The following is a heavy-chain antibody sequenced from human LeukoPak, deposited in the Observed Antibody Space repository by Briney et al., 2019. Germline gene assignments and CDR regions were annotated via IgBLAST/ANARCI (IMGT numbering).Heavy chain of an antibody. CDR2: IRPKAYTGTT. CDR3: SRGFCWGDSCYFDFDY. D-gene: IGHD2-15*01. CDR1: GFTFGDYG. Sequence: PGGSLRLSCIASGFTFGDYGMNWLRQAPAKGLEWVGFIRPKAYTGTTEYAAPVKGRFTISRDDSKSVAYLQMNSLKTDDTAVYFCSRGFCWGDSCYFDFDYWGQGTLVTVSS. J-gene: IGHJ4*02. V-gene: IGHV3-49*03.